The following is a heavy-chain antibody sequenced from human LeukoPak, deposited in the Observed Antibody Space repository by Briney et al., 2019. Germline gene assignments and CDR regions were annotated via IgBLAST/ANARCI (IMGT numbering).Heavy chain of an antibody. CDR1: GYTFTGYY. D-gene: IGHD3-22*01. CDR2: SNPNSGGT. CDR3: ARAMSPVVITTMGGPFDY. Sequence: GASVKVSCKASGYTFTGYYMHWVRQAPGQGLEWMGGSNPNSGGTNYAQKFQGRVTMTRDTSISTAYMELSRLRSDDTAVYYCARAMSPVVITTMGGPFDYWGQGTLVTVSS. V-gene: IGHV1-2*02. J-gene: IGHJ4*02.